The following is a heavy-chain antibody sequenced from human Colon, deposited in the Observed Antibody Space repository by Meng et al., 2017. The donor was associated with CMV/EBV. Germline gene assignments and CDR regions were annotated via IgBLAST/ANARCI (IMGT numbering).Heavy chain of an antibody. CDR2: IYYSGYT. Sequence: SETLSLTCTVSGVSISSADYYWSWIRQHPGKGREWIGYIYYSGYTYYNPSLNSRVTVSIDTSKNHFSLNLSSVTAADTAVYYCARHPGGTLLHRFDKWGQGALVTVSS. V-gene: IGHV4-31*03. D-gene: IGHD2-15*01. CDR3: ARHPGGTLLHRFDK. J-gene: IGHJ4*02. CDR1: GVSISSADYY.